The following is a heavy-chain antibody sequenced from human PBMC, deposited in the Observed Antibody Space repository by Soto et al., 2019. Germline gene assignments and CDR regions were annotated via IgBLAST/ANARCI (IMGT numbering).Heavy chain of an antibody. D-gene: IGHD1-26*01. CDR2: IIPILGIA. J-gene: IGHJ6*02. CDR1: GGTFSSYT. CDR3: ARGGYNSYYYYGMDV. V-gene: IGHV1-69*02. Sequence: SVKVSCKASGGTFSSYTISWVRQAPGQGLEWMGRIIPILGIANYAQKFQGRVTITADKSTSTAYMELSSLGSEDTAVYYCARGGYNSYYYYGMDVWGQGTTVTVSS.